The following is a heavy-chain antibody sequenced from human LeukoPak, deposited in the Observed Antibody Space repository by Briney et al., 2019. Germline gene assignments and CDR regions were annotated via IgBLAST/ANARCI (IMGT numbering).Heavy chain of an antibody. CDR3: ARSYPNYYYGMDV. J-gene: IGHJ6*02. CDR1: GYRFTSYW. D-gene: IGHD3-16*01. CDR2: TDPSDSYS. Sequence: PGESLKISCKGSGYRFTSYWISWVRQMPGKGLEWMGGTDPSDSYSSYSPSFQDHVTISVDNSISTAYLYWSSLKASDTATFYCARSYPNYYYGMDVWGQGTTVTVSS. V-gene: IGHV5-10-1*01.